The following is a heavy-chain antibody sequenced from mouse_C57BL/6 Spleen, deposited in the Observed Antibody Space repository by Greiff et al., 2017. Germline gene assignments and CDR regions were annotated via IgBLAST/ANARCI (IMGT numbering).Heavy chain of an antibody. J-gene: IGHJ4*01. Sequence: QVQLQQSGAELARPGASVKLSCKASGYTFTSYGISWVKQRTGQGLEWIGEIYPRSGNTYYNEKFTGKATLTADKSSSTAYMELRSLTSEDSAVYFCARERVPHDYGCMDYWGQGTSVTVSS. D-gene: IGHD2-4*01. CDR2: IYPRSGNT. V-gene: IGHV1-81*01. CDR1: GYTFTSYG. CDR3: ARERVPHDYGCMDY.